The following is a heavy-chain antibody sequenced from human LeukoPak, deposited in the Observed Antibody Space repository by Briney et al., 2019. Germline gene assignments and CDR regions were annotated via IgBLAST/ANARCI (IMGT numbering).Heavy chain of an antibody. Sequence: PSETLSLTCAVYGGSFSXXXWSWIRQPPGKXLXWXXEINHSGSTNYNPSLKSRVTISVDTSKNQFSLKLSSVTAADTAVYYCSRVDVSYYYYGMDVWGQGTTVTVSS. CDR3: SRVDVSYYYYGMDV. D-gene: IGHD3-16*01. V-gene: IGHV4-34*01. J-gene: IGHJ6*02. CDR2: INHSGST. CDR1: GGSFSXXX.